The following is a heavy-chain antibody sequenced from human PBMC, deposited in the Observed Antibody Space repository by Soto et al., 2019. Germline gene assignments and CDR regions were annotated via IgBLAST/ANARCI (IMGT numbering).Heavy chain of an antibody. CDR3: ARGLRGELSPGGIDQLDH. D-gene: IGHD3-10*01. V-gene: IGHV3-48*03. CDR2: ISSSGGTI. CDR1: GFTFSSYE. J-gene: IGHJ5*02. Sequence: ETQLVDSGGGSVQPGGSLRLSCAASGFTFSSYEMNWVRQAPGKVLEWVSYISSSGGTIFYADSVKGRFTISRDNARNALSLQLNSMRAEDTAVYYCARGLRGELSPGGIDQLDHWGHGTLVTVSS.